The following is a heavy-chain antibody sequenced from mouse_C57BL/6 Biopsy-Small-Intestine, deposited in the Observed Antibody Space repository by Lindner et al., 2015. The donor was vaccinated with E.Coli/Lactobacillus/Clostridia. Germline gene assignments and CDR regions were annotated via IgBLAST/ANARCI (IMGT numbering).Heavy chain of an antibody. D-gene: IGHD1-1*01. CDR3: ATYGSSFDY. J-gene: IGHJ2*01. CDR2: IDPENGDT. CDR1: GFNIKDDY. V-gene: IGHV14-4*01. Sequence: VQLQESGAELVRPGASVKLSCTASGFNIKDDYMHWVKQRPEQGLEWIGWIDPENGDTEYASKFQGKATITADTSSNTAYLQFSSLTSEDTAVYYCATYGSSFDYWGQGTTLTVSS.